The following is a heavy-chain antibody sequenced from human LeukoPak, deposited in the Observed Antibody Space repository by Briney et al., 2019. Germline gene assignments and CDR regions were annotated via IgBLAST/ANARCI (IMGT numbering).Heavy chain of an antibody. CDR3: ARDLDSSSWYSTYFDY. J-gene: IGHJ4*02. CDR2: IKQDGSEK. Sequence: PGGSLRLSCAASGFTFSSYWMSWVRQAPGKGLEWVANIKQDGSEKYYVDSVKGRFTISRDNAKNSLYLQMNSLRAEDTAVYYCARDLDSSSWYSTYFDYWGQGTLVTVSS. D-gene: IGHD6-13*01. CDR1: GFTFSSYW. V-gene: IGHV3-7*01.